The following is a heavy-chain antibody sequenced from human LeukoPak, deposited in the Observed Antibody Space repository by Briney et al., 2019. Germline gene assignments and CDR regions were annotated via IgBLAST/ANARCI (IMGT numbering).Heavy chain of an antibody. Sequence: SETLTLTCTVSGGSISSGDYYWSWIRQPPGKGLEWIGYIYYSGSTYYNPSLKSRVTISVDTSKNQFSLKLSSVTAADTAVYYCARDQGGRGCSYGSFSYAFDIWGQGTMVTVSS. D-gene: IGHD5-18*01. CDR3: ARDQGGRGCSYGSFSYAFDI. J-gene: IGHJ3*02. CDR2: IYYSGST. CDR1: GGSISSGDYY. V-gene: IGHV4-30-4*01.